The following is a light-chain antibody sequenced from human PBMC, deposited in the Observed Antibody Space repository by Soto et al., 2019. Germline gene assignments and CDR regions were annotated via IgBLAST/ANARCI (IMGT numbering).Light chain of an antibody. CDR1: ISNIGNNY. J-gene: IGLJ2*01. Sequence: QSVLTQPPSVSAAPGQTVTLSCSGSISNIGNNYVSWFQQFQGTGPKLLIYDNYKRPSGIPDRFSGSKSGTSATLGITGLQIGDEADYYCATWDSSLSAAVFGGGTKLTVL. CDR3: ATWDSSLSAAV. CDR2: DNY. V-gene: IGLV1-51*01.